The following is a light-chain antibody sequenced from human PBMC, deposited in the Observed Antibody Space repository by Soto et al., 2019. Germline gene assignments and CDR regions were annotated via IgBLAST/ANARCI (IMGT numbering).Light chain of an antibody. J-gene: IGKJ5*01. V-gene: IGKV1-39*01. CDR3: QQSYSTPIT. CDR1: QSISSY. CDR2: AAS. Sequence: IQMPQSPYSLSSSVGDRVTITCRASQSISSYLNWYQQKPGKAPKLLIYAASSLQSGVPSRFSGSGSGTDFTLTISSLQPEDFATYYCQQSYSTPITFGQVTRLAI.